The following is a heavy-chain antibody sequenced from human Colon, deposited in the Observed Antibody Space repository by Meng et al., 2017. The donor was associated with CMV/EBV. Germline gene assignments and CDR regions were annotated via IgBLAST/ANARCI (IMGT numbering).Heavy chain of an antibody. Sequence: ETLSLTCSVSGGSVNSGSYYWTWIRQPPGKGLEWIGYISYSGNTNYNPSLKSRLTIEVDTSRNQFSLKLTSVSAADTAIYYCAREASGWSTGIDYWGQGTLVTVSS. CDR2: ISYSGNT. D-gene: IGHD6-19*01. J-gene: IGHJ4*02. V-gene: IGHV4-61*01. CDR1: GGSVNSGSYY. CDR3: AREASGWSTGIDY.